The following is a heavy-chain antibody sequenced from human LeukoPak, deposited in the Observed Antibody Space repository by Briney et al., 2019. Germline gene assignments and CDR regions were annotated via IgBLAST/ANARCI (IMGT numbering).Heavy chain of an antibody. V-gene: IGHV3-7*01. Sequence: GGSLRLSCAASGFTFSSYWMSWVRQAPGRGLEWVANIKQDGSEKYYVDSVKGRFTISRDNAKNSLYLQMNSLRAEDTAVYYCASLSADSSGYPFDYWGQGTLVTVSS. CDR2: IKQDGSEK. CDR1: GFTFSSYW. J-gene: IGHJ4*02. D-gene: IGHD3-22*01. CDR3: ASLSADSSGYPFDY.